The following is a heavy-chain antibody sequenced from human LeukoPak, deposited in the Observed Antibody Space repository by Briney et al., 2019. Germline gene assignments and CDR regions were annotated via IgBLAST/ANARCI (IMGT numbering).Heavy chain of an antibody. Sequence: GGSQRLSCAASGFTVSSNYMSWVRQAPGKGLEWVSHISTTSATIYYADSVKGRFTISRDNAKNSLYLQMNTLRDEDTAVYYCARGRAYDPVFDIWGQGTMVTVSS. J-gene: IGHJ3*02. D-gene: IGHD3-22*01. CDR2: ISTTSATI. CDR3: ARGRAYDPVFDI. V-gene: IGHV3-48*02. CDR1: GFTVSSNY.